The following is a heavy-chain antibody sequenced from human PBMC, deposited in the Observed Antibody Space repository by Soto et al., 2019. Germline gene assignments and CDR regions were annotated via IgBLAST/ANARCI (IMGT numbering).Heavy chain of an antibody. J-gene: IGHJ6*02. CDR2: SRPRGGTT. Sequence: QVQLVQSGAEVKKPGASVKVSCKAFGYPFTSYHIHWVRQAPGQGPEWMGISRPRGGTTIYAQNCQGRVTMTRDTPTSTVYMELSSLGSEDTAVYYCAREIASNVYYGMDVWGQGTTVTVSS. D-gene: IGHD6-13*01. V-gene: IGHV1-46*01. CDR1: GYPFTSYH. CDR3: AREIASNVYYGMDV.